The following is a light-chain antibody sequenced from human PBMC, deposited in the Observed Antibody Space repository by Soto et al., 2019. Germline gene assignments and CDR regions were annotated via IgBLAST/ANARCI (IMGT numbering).Light chain of an antibody. Sequence: DIQMTQSPSTLSASVGDRVTITCRATQNIYGWLAWYQQKSGKAPKLLIYDASSLQSGVPSRFSGSRSGTEFTITISSLQPDDFATYYCQQYNSYPWTFGQWTKVEV. V-gene: IGKV1-5*01. CDR2: DAS. CDR1: QNIYGW. CDR3: QQYNSYPWT. J-gene: IGKJ1*01.